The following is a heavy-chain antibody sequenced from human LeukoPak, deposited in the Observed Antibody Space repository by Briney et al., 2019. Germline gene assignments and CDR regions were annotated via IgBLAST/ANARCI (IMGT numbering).Heavy chain of an antibody. CDR2: IYPGGSDT. J-gene: IGHJ6*03. D-gene: IGHD6-6*01. CDR3: ARHIAARPYRYYYYMDV. CDR1: GYSFTSYW. Sequence: GESLKISCKGSGYSFTSYWIGWVRQMPGKGLEWMGIIYPGGSDTRYSPSFQGQVTISADKSISTAYLQWSSLKASDTAMYYCARHIAARPYRYYYYMDVWGKGTTVTVSS. V-gene: IGHV5-51*01.